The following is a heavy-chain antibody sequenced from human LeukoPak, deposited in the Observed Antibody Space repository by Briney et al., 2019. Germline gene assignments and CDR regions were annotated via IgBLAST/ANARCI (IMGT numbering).Heavy chain of an antibody. V-gene: IGHV5-51*01. CDR2: IYPGDSDT. CDR3: GRRWGYGYFDY. Sequence: GESLQISCKGSGYSFTNYWIAWVRQMPGKGLEWMGVIYPGDSDTRYSPSFQGQVTISADKSISTAYLQWSSLKASDTATYYCGRRWGYGYFDYWGQGTLVTVSS. CDR1: GYSFTNYW. D-gene: IGHD2-21*01. J-gene: IGHJ4*02.